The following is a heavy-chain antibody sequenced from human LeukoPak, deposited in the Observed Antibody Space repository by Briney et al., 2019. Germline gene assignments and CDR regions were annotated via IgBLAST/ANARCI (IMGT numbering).Heavy chain of an antibody. J-gene: IGHJ5*02. V-gene: IGHV3-21*01. Sequence: PGGSLRLSCAASGFTFSSYSMNWVRQAPGKGLEWVSSISSSSSYIYYADSVKGRFTISRDNAKNSLYLQMNSLRAEDTAVYYCARHPAWYCSSTSCYTGHWFDPWGQGTLVTVSS. D-gene: IGHD2-2*02. CDR3: ARHPAWYCSSTSCYTGHWFDP. CDR1: GFTFSSYS. CDR2: ISSSSSYI.